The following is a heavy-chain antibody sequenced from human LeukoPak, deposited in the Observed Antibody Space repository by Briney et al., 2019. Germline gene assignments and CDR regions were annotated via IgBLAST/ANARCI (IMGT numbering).Heavy chain of an antibody. D-gene: IGHD3-9*01. J-gene: IGHJ5*02. CDR1: GGSFSGYY. Sequence: SETLSLTCAVYGGSFSGYYWSWIRQPPGKGLEWIGEINHSGSTNYNPSLKSRVTISVDTSKNQFSLKLSSVTAADTAVYYCARSLGEYYDILTGGDNWLDPWGQGTLVTVSS. CDR3: ARSLGEYYDILTGGDNWLDP. CDR2: INHSGST. V-gene: IGHV4-34*01.